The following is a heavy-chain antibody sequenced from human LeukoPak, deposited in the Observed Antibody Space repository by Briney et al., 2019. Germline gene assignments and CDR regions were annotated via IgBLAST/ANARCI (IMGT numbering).Heavy chain of an antibody. CDR2: ISGSGGST. CDR1: GFTFSSYA. J-gene: IGHJ4*02. CDR3: AKEALYYYDSSGYYPSSFGY. Sequence: QPGGSLRLSCAASGFTFSSYAMSWVRQAPGKGLEWVSAISGSGGSTYYADSVKGRFTISRDNSKNTLYLQMNSLRAEDTAVYYCAKEALYYYDSSGYYPSSFGYWGQGTLVTVSS. D-gene: IGHD3-22*01. V-gene: IGHV3-23*01.